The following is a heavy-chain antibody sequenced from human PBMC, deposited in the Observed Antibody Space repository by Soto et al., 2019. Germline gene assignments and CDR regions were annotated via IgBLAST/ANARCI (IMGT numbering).Heavy chain of an antibody. CDR2: IFHSGNT. CDR3: ARRTWGMDV. D-gene: IGHD2-8*01. CDR1: SGSIDTTNW. Sequence: QVQLQESGPGLVKPSGTLSLTCAVSSGSIDTTNWWSWVRQPPGKGLEWIGEIFHSGNTYYNPSHASRVTISVDTSKDQFYLNLRSVTAADTAVYYCARRTWGMDVWGQGTTVTVSS. J-gene: IGHJ6*02. V-gene: IGHV4-4*02.